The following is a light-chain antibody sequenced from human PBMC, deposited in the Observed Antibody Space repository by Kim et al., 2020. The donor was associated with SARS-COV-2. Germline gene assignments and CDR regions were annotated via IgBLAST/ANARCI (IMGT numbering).Light chain of an antibody. CDR1: SNIVGNQG. J-gene: IGLJ6*01. CDR3: SALDSSLSANV. V-gene: IGLV10-54*02. Sequence: LTQPPSVSKGLRQTATLTCTGNSNIVGNQGAAWLQQHQGHPPKLLSYRNNNRPSGISERFSASRSGNTASLTITGLQPEDEADYYCSALDSSLSANVFGSGTKVTVL. CDR2: RNN.